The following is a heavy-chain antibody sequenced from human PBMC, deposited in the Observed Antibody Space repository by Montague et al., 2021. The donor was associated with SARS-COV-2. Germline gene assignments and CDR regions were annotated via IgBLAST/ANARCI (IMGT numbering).Heavy chain of an antibody. CDR3: ARIAMAATFDS. CDR2: IYYTGGT. CDR1: GGSISPYY. D-gene: IGHD6-19*01. Sequence: SETLSLTCTVSGGSISPYYWNWIRQPPGKGLEWIGYIYYTGGTKHNPSLKSRVSMSVDTSKNQFSLRLTSVGAADTAAYYCARIAMAATFDSWGQGALVTVSS. J-gene: IGHJ4*02. V-gene: IGHV4-59*13.